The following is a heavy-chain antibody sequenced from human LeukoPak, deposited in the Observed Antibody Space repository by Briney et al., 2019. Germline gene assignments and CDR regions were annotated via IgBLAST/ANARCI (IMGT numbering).Heavy chain of an antibody. Sequence: SETPSLTCTVSGGSISSYYWSWIRQPPGKGLEWIGYIYYSGSTNYNPSLKSRVTISVDTSKKQFSLKLSSVTAADTAVYYCARDYYSSSWYNWFDPWGQGTLVTVSS. J-gene: IGHJ5*02. CDR1: GGSISSYY. CDR2: IYYSGST. CDR3: ARDYYSSSWYNWFDP. V-gene: IGHV4-59*01. D-gene: IGHD6-13*01.